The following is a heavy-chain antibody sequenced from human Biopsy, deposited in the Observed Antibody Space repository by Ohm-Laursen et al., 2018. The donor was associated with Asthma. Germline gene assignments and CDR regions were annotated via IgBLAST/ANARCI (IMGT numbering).Heavy chain of an antibody. CDR3: ASDFPKDYVRYNFQF. CDR2: HDHEEGGT. J-gene: IGHJ4*02. D-gene: IGHD4-17*01. V-gene: IGHV1-24*01. CDR1: GYSLTDLS. Sequence: ASVKVSCKISGYSLTDLSMHWVRQAPGRGLEWMGGHDHEEGGTVNARRFQGRVTMTEDTPTDTAYMELSSLSSDDTAVYYCASDFPKDYVRYNFQFWGQGTLVTVSS.